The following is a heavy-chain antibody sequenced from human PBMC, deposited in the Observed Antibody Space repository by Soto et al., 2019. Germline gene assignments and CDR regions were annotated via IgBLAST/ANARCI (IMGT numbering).Heavy chain of an antibody. CDR3: ARGGNRYSNVASGVGGFDY. CDR1: GASISSSY. V-gene: IGHV4-59*01. CDR2: VYHTGAT. Sequence: SETLSLTCTVSGASISSSYWSWIRQSPERGLEWIAYVYHTGATNYNPSRKSRVTISLDTSKGQFSLNLTSLTTADTAVYFCARGGNRYSNVASGVGGFDYWGQGSLVTVSS. J-gene: IGHJ4*02. D-gene: IGHD5-12*01.